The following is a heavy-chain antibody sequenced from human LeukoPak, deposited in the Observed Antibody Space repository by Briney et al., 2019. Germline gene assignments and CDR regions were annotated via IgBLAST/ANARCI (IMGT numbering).Heavy chain of an antibody. V-gene: IGHV3-30*18. CDR2: ISYDGSNK. J-gene: IGHJ4*02. Sequence: GGSLRLSCAASGFTFSSYGMHWVRQAPGKGLEWVAVISYDGSNKYYADSVKGRFTIFRDNSKNTLYLQMNSLRAEDTAVYYCAKDRPDWGEGFFDYWGQGTLVTVSS. CDR1: GFTFSSYG. D-gene: IGHD7-27*01. CDR3: AKDRPDWGEGFFDY.